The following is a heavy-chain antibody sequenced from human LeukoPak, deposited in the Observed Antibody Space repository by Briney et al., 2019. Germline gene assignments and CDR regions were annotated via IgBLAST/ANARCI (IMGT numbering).Heavy chain of an antibody. CDR2: VYYNGIT. CDR3: ASQLGGTTFH. J-gene: IGHJ4*02. V-gene: IGHV4-59*01. D-gene: IGHD1-1*01. Sequence: SETLSLTCTVSGVSISSYFWSWIRQPPGKGLEWIGYVYYNGITNYNPSLKSRVSISLDTSKNQFSLKLNSVTAADTAVYYCASQLGGTTFHWGQGTLVTVSS. CDR1: GVSISSYF.